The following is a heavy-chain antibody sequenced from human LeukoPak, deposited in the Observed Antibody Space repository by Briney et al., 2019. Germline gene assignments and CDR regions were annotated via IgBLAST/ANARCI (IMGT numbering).Heavy chain of an antibody. V-gene: IGHV1-2*02. CDR2: INPNSGGT. CDR3: ARGLGGVSSWIDY. J-gene: IGHJ4*02. D-gene: IGHD6-13*01. CDR1: GYTFTGYY. Sequence: ASVKVSCKASGYTFTGYYMHWVRQAPGQGLEWMGWINPNSGGTNYAQKFQGRVTMTRDTSISTAYMELSRLRSDDTAVYYSARGLGGVSSWIDYWGQGTLVTVSS.